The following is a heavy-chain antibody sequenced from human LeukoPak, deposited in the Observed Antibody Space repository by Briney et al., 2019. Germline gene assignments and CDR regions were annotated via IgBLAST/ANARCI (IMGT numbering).Heavy chain of an antibody. Sequence: PGGSLRLSCAASRFIFSTYAMYWVRQAPGKGLEWVAGIFGSGGSPHYADSVRGRFTISRDNSKNTVYLQINSLRADDTAVYYCGKTTTGYSSGQKPAWPVDSWDQGTLVTVSS. CDR3: GKTTTGYSSGQKPAWPVDS. D-gene: IGHD5-18*01. V-gene: IGHV3-23*01. CDR2: IFGSGGSP. CDR1: RFIFSTYA. J-gene: IGHJ4*02.